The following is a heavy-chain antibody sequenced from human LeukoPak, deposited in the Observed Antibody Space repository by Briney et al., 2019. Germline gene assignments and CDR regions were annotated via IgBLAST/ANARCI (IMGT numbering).Heavy chain of an antibody. CDR2: INGVGDAP. J-gene: IGHJ4*02. CDR1: GFTFSRYA. CDR3: AKSRLDDGAKRAHFDY. D-gene: IGHD3-16*01. V-gene: IGHV3-23*01. Sequence: GGSLRLSCAASGFTFSRYAMSWVRQAPGKGLEWVAAINGVGDAPYYADSVKGRFTLSRDNSEKTLYQQVDSLGAEDTAVYYCAKSRLDDGAKRAHFDYWGQGTLVTVSS.